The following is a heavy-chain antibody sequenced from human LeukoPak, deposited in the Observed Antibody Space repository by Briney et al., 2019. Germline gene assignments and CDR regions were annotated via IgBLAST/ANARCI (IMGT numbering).Heavy chain of an antibody. Sequence: ASVKVSCKVSGHTLNELAIQWVRQAPGKGLEWMGGINAEDGETIYAQKFQGRVTMTEDRSIETAYLDLTSLRSEDTAVYYCATHYDGGAYYPQYYYYQMDVWGKGTTITVSS. CDR1: GHTLNELA. CDR3: ATHYDGGAYYPQYYYYQMDV. CDR2: INAEDGET. V-gene: IGHV1-24*01. J-gene: IGHJ6*03. D-gene: IGHD3-22*01.